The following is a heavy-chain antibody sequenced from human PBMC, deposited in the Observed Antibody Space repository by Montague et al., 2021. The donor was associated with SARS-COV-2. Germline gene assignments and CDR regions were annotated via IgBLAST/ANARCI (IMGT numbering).Heavy chain of an antibody. CDR1: GFTFRTYV. D-gene: IGHD3-10*01. CDR2: ITYDGSNT. CDR3: AGGLLWFGGFGY. V-gene: IGHV3-30*09. J-gene: IGHJ4*02. Sequence: SLRLSCAASGFTFRTYVMHWVRQAPVKGLEWVSSITYDGSNTYYADSVKGRFAISRDNSKNTLYLQMNSLRAEDTAVYYCAGGLLWFGGFGYWGQGTLVTVSS.